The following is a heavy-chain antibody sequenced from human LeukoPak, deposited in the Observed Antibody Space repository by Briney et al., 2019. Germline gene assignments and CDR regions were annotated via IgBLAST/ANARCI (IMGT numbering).Heavy chain of an antibody. D-gene: IGHD1-26*01. Sequence: GGSLRLSCAASGFTFSSYVMHWVRQAPGKGLEWVAIISYDGSNEYYADSVKGRFTISRDNSKNTLYLQMNSLRAADTAVYYCAKDWRQVGAHYYYYYMDVWGKGTTVTISS. J-gene: IGHJ6*03. CDR2: ISYDGSNE. CDR1: GFTFSSYV. CDR3: AKDWRQVGAHYYYYYMDV. V-gene: IGHV3-30*04.